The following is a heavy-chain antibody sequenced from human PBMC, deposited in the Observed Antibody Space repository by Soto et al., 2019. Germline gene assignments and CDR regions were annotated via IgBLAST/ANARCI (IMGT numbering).Heavy chain of an antibody. J-gene: IGHJ5*02. Sequence: ASVKVSCKTSGYTFTSYGISWVRQAPGQGLEWMGWISGYNDNTNYAQKFQGRVTMTRDTSTSTAYMELRSLSSDDTAVYYCARDLPGPTARNCFDPWGKGPLGTVSS. V-gene: IGHV1-18*04. CDR2: ISGYNDNT. D-gene: IGHD4-17*01. CDR1: GYTFTSYG. CDR3: ARDLPGPTARNCFDP.